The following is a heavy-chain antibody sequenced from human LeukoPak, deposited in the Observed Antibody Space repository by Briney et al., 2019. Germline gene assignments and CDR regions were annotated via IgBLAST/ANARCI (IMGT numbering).Heavy chain of an antibody. D-gene: IGHD6-19*01. Sequence: GGSLRLSCAASGFTFSSYGMSWVRQAPGKGLEWVSAISGSGGSTYYADSVKGLFTISRDNSKNTLYLQMNSLRAEDTAVYYCVVRGWMVIGYHFDYWGQGTLVTVSS. CDR3: VVRGWMVIGYHFDY. CDR2: ISGSGGST. J-gene: IGHJ4*02. CDR1: GFTFSSYG. V-gene: IGHV3-23*01.